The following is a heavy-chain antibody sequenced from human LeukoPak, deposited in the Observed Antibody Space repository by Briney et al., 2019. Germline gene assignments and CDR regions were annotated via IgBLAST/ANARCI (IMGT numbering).Heavy chain of an antibody. CDR2: ISISGGSA. Sequence: GESLRLSCAASGISISSYAMSWVRQAPGKGLEWVSGISISGGSASYADSVKGRFTISRDNSKNSLYLQMNSLRTEDTALYYCAKANPMDVWGQGTTVTVSS. CDR1: GISISSYA. V-gene: IGHV3-23*01. CDR3: AKANPMDV. J-gene: IGHJ6*02.